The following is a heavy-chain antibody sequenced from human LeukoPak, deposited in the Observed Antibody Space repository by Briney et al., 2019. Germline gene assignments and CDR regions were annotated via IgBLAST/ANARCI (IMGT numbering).Heavy chain of an antibody. J-gene: IGHJ4*02. CDR3: AKDSGYSGSYGDYFDY. CDR1: GFTVSSNY. CDR2: IRYDGSNK. D-gene: IGHD1-26*01. Sequence: GGSLRLSCAASGFTVSSNYMSWVRQAPGKGLEWVAFIRYDGSNKYYADSVKGRFTISRDNSKNTLYLQMNSLRAEDTAVYYCAKDSGYSGSYGDYFDYWGQGTLVTVSS. V-gene: IGHV3-30*02.